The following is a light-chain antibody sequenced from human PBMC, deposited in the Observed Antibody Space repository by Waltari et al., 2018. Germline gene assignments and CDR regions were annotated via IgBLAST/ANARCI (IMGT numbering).Light chain of an antibody. CDR1: SSYIEMDH. V-gene: IGLV1-51*01. J-gene: IGLJ3*02. CDR3: ATWDTSLTWV. CDR2: DND. Sequence: QSVLTQPPSVSAAPGQTVTISCSGSSSYIEMDHVFWYQRLPGEAPRVLIYDNDKRPSGIPDRFAGSKSGTSATLGITGLQTGDEADYYCATWDTSLTWVFGGGTKLTVL.